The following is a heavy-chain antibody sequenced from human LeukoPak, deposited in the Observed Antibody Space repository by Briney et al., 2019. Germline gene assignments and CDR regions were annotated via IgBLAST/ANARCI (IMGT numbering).Heavy chain of an antibody. CDR1: GITIRTYD. Sequence: GGSLRLSCAASGITIRTYDMSWVRQAPGKGLEWVSYLSGGGGSSYYADSGKGRFTISRDDSKNTLYLQMNSLRAEDTAVYYCAKDSSADDSSGYSYYFDYWGQGTLVTVSS. J-gene: IGHJ4*02. V-gene: IGHV3-23*01. CDR2: LSGGGGSS. CDR3: AKDSSADDSSGYSYYFDY. D-gene: IGHD3-22*01.